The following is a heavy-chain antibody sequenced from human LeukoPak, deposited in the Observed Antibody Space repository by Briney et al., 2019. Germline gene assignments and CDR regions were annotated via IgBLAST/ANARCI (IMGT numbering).Heavy chain of an antibody. CDR2: ISYDGSNK. J-gene: IGHJ5*02. CDR1: GFTFSSYA. V-gene: IGHV3-30-3*01. CDR3: AREGYYYGSGLNWFDP. Sequence: PGRSPRLSCAASGFTFSSYAMHWVRQAPGKGLEWVAVISYDGSNKYYADSVKGRFTISRDNSKNTLYLQMNSLRAEDTAVYYCAREGYYYGSGLNWFDPWGQGTLVTVSS. D-gene: IGHD3-10*01.